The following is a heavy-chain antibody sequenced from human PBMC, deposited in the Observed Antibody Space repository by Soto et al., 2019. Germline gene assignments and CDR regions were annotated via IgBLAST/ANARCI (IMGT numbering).Heavy chain of an antibody. CDR2: INPNSGGT. CDR3: ASAAVTGTTGLDF. D-gene: IGHD6-19*01. CDR1: GGTFSGFY. Sequence: ASVKVSCKASGGTFSGFYMHWVRQAPGQGLEWMGWINPNSGGTKSAEKFQGRVTMTRDTSISTAYMELSRLTSDDTAVYYCASAAVTGTTGLDFWGQGTQVTVSS. J-gene: IGHJ4*02. V-gene: IGHV1-2*02.